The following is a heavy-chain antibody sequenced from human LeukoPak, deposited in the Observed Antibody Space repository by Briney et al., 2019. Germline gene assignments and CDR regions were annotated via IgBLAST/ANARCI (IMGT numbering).Heavy chain of an antibody. CDR1: GGSISRGSYY. D-gene: IGHD2-2*01. V-gene: IGHV4-61*02. J-gene: IGHJ5*02. CDR2: FYTIGST. CDR3: ARGAVRVVPAATDWFDP. Sequence: SQTLSLICSVWGGSISRGSYYWSWIRKPGGKGLEWIGRFYTIGSTNYNPSLKSRVTISVDTSKNQFSLKLSSVTAADTAVYYCARGAVRVVPAATDWFDPWGQGTLVTVSS.